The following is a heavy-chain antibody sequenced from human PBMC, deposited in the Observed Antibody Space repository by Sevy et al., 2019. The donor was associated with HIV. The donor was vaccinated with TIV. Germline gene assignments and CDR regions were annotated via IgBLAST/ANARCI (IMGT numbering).Heavy chain of an antibody. Sequence: SETLSLTCAVYGGSFSGYYWSWIRQPPGKGLEWIGEINHSGSTNYNPSLKSRVTISVDTSKNQFSLKLSSVTAADTAVYYCARGRGSNYDFWSGYYMGGDNFDYWGQGTLVTVSS. CDR2: INHSGST. V-gene: IGHV4-34*01. J-gene: IGHJ4*02. D-gene: IGHD3-3*01. CDR1: GGSFSGYY. CDR3: ARGRGSNYDFWSGYYMGGDNFDY.